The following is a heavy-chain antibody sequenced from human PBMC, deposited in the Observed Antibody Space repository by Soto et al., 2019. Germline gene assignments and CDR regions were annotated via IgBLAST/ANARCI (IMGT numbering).Heavy chain of an antibody. D-gene: IGHD3-16*01. CDR1: GFTFSNYY. J-gene: IGHJ4*02. Sequence: QIQLEESGGGLVKPGGSLRLSCTVSGFTFSNYYMAWIRQAPGKGLGRISYISTSGTSTFYADSVKARFTISRDNAMNSLFLQTNSLGVEDTAVYCCARDGVLFRAGFDSWGQGTLVTVAS. V-gene: IGHV3-11*01. CDR3: ARDGVLFRAGFDS. CDR2: ISTSGTST.